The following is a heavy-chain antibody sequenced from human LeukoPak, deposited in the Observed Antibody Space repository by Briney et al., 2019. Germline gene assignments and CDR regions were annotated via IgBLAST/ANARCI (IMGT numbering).Heavy chain of an antibody. CDR2: TSAYNGNT. Sequence: ASVKVSCKASGYTFTSYGISWVRQAPGQGLEWMGWTSAYNGNTNYAQKLQGRVTMTTDTSTSTAYMELRSLRSDDTAVYYCARVWFGDNWFDPWGQGTLVTVSS. D-gene: IGHD3-10*01. J-gene: IGHJ5*02. CDR3: ARVWFGDNWFDP. V-gene: IGHV1-18*01. CDR1: GYTFTSYG.